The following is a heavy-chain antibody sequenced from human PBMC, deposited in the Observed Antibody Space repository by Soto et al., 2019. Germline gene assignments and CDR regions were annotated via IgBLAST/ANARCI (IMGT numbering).Heavy chain of an antibody. J-gene: IGHJ6*02. V-gene: IGHV3-30*03. CDR2: ISYDGSNK. CDR1: GFTFSSYG. D-gene: IGHD6-19*01. CDR3: ARDPAVAVYYGMDV. Sequence: GGSLRLSCAASGFTFSSYGMHWVRQAPGKGLEWVAVISYDGSNKYYADSVKGRFTISRDNSKNTLYLQMNSLRAEDTAVYYCARDPAVAVYYGMDVWGQGTTVTVSS.